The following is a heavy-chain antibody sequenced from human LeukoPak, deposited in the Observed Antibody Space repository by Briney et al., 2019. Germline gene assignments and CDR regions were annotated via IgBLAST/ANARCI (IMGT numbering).Heavy chain of an antibody. CDR3: ARKGRNSSGWSPFDY. D-gene: IGHD6-19*01. CDR2: MNPNSGNT. J-gene: IGHJ4*02. Sequence: ASVKVSCKASGYTFTSYDINWVRQATGRGLEWMGWMNPNSGNTGYAQKFQGRVTMTRNTSISTAYMDLSSLRSEDTAVYYCARKGRNSSGWSPFDYWGQGSLVTVSS. CDR1: GYTFTSYD. V-gene: IGHV1-8*01.